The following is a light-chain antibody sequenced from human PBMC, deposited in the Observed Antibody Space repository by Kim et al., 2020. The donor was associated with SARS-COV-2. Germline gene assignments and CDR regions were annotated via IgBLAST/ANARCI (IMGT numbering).Light chain of an antibody. CDR1: SSDVGRYDY. CDR3: CSYAGSYTWL. V-gene: IGLV2-11*03. Sequence: QSVTISCTGTSSDVGRYDYVSWYQQHPGKVPKLIIYDVNKRPSGVPDRCSGAKSGNTASLTISGLQADDEADYYCCSYAGSYTWLFGEGTKVTVL. J-gene: IGLJ3*02. CDR2: DVN.